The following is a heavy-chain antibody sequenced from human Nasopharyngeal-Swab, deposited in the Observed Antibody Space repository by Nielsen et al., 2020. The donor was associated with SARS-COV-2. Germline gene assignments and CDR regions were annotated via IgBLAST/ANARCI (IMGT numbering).Heavy chain of an antibody. CDR1: GFTFSSYA. CDR3: AKAPRGITMSYFQH. Sequence: GESLKISCAASGFTFSSYAMSWVRQAPGKGLEWVSAISGSGGSTYYADSVKGRFTISRDNFKNTLYLQMNSLRAEDTAVYYCAKAPRGITMSYFQHWGQGTLVTVSS. V-gene: IGHV3-23*01. D-gene: IGHD3-10*02. J-gene: IGHJ1*01. CDR2: ISGSGGST.